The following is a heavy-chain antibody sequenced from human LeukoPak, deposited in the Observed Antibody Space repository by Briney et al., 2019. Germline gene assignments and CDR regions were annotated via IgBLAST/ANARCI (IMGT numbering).Heavy chain of an antibody. Sequence: ASVKVSCKASGYTFTGYYMHWVRQAPGQGLEWMGWINPNSGGTNYAQKFQGRVTMTRDASISTAYMELSRLRSDDTAVYYCAREGYCSGGSCYFLRGEYQSFDPWGQGTLVTVSS. CDR1: GYTFTGYY. CDR3: AREGYCSGGSCYFLRGEYQSFDP. CDR2: INPNSGGT. J-gene: IGHJ5*02. D-gene: IGHD2-15*01. V-gene: IGHV1-2*02.